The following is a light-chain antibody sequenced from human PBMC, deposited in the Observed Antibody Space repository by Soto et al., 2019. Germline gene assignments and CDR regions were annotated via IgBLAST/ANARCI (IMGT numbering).Light chain of an antibody. V-gene: IGKV1-5*03. CDR3: QQINSYRQLT. Sequence: DIQMTQSPSTLSGSVRDRLTITCRASQTISSWLAWYQQKPGKAPKLLIYKASTLKSGVPSRFSRSGSRAECTLTGSSLPPEEFATYYCQQINSYRQLTIGPRTNVNIK. J-gene: IGKJ3*01. CDR1: QTISSW. CDR2: KAS.